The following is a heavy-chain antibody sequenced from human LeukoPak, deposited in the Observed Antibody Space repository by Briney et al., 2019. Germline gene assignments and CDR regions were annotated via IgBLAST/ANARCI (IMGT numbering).Heavy chain of an antibody. D-gene: IGHD2-15*01. J-gene: IGHJ4*02. CDR3: AKFCSGGSCSAGGY. V-gene: IGHV3-23*01. CDR2: ISGSGGST. CDR1: GFTFSSYG. Sequence: GGTLRLSCGASGFTFSSYGMNWVRQAPGKGLEWVSVISGSGGSTYYADSVKGRFTISRDNSKNTLYLQMNSLRAEDTAVYYCAKFCSGGSCSAGGYWGQGTLVTVSS.